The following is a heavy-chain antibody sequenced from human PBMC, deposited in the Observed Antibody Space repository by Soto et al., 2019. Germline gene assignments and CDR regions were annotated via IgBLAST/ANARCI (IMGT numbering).Heavy chain of an antibody. CDR3: ARDYEGKRATYDY. V-gene: IGHV3-66*01. CDR1: GFTVSSNY. J-gene: IGHJ4*02. Sequence: EVQLVESGGGLVQPGGSLRLSCAASGFTVSSNYMSWVRQAPGKGLEWVSVIYSGGSTYYADSVKGRFTISRDNSKNTLYLQMNSLRADDTAVYYCARDYEGKRATYDYWGQGTLVTVSS. D-gene: IGHD3-3*01. CDR2: IYSGGST.